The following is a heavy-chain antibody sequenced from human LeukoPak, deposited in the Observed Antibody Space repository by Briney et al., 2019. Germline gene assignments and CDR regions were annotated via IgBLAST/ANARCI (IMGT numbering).Heavy chain of an antibody. CDR3: ARDKIVRAAHDAFDI. V-gene: IGHV4-39*07. J-gene: IGHJ3*02. D-gene: IGHD3-10*01. CDR1: GGSITSSTYY. CDR2: IYYTGSM. Sequence: SETLSLTCTVSGGSITSSTYYWGWIRQPPGKGLEWIGSIYYTGSMYYNPSLKSRVTISIDTSKNQFSLNLTSVTAADTAVYFCARDKIVRAAHDAFDIWGQGTMVTVSS.